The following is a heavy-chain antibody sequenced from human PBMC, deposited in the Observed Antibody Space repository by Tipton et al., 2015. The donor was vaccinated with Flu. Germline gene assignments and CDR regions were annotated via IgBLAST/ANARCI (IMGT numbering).Heavy chain of an antibody. V-gene: IGHV3-7*01. D-gene: IGHD3-10*01. CDR1: GFTFSSYW. CDR3: ARGPRGRFGELLYYFDY. Sequence: SLRLSCAASGFTFSSYWMSWVRQAPGKGLEWVANIKQDGSEKYYVDSVKGRFTISRDNAKNSLYLQMNSLRAEDTAVYYCARGPRGRFGELLYYFDYWGQGTLVTVSS. CDR2: IKQDGSEK. J-gene: IGHJ4*02.